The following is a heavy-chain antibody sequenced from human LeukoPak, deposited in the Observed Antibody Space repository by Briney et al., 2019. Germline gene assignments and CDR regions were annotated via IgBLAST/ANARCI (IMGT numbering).Heavy chain of an antibody. CDR2: INQDGGEN. J-gene: IGHJ4*02. Sequence: GGSLRLSCAASGFTFSNYWMSWVRQAPGKGLEYVANINQDGGENYYVDSVKGRFTISRDNAKNSLYLQMNSLKTEDTAVYYCTTARVGYWGQGILVTVSS. CDR1: GFTFSNYW. V-gene: IGHV3-7*05. D-gene: IGHD1-14*01. CDR3: TTARVGY.